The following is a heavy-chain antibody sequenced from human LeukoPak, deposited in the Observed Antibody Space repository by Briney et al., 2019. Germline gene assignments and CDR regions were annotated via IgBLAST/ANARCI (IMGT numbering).Heavy chain of an antibody. V-gene: IGHV3-30*02. CDR1: GFPFINYG. Sequence: GGSLRLSCAASGFPFINYGMHWVRQAPGKGLEWVAFIRYDGSNKYYADSVKGRFTISRDNSKNTLYLQMNSLRAEDTAVYYCAKDARPYTGSYYDYWGQGTLVTVSS. CDR3: AKDARPYTGSYYDY. D-gene: IGHD1-26*01. J-gene: IGHJ4*02. CDR2: IRYDGSNK.